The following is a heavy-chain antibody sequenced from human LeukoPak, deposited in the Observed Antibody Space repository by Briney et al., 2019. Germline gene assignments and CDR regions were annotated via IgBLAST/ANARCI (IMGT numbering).Heavy chain of an antibody. V-gene: IGHV1-69*06. CDR1: GYSFTNYG. CDR3: ARTELWFGELNWLDP. Sequence: SVKVSCKASGYSFTNYGISWVRQAPGQGLEWMGGIIPIFGTANYAQKFQGRVTITADKSTSTAYMELSSLRSEDTAVYYCARTELWFGELNWLDPWGQGTLVTVSS. D-gene: IGHD3-10*01. CDR2: IIPIFGTA. J-gene: IGHJ5*02.